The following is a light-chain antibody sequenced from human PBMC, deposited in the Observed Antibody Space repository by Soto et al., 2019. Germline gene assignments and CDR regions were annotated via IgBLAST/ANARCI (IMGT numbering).Light chain of an antibody. CDR1: QAVPNN. Sequence: DIHFTQSPSFLSASVGDRVTITCRPSQAVPNNMAWYQQKPGKPPKLLIYEESTLHSGVPSRFSGRKSGTQFTLTIDSLQPEDFATYYCQQVKTYPRTFGGVTKVDIK. J-gene: IGKJ4*01. CDR3: QQVKTYPRT. V-gene: IGKV1-9*01. CDR2: EES.